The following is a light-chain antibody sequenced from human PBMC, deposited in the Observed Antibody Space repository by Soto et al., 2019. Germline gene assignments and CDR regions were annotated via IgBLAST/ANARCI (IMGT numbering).Light chain of an antibody. V-gene: IGLV2-14*01. J-gene: IGLJ1*01. CDR3: SSYTSSSTSYV. CDR2: DVS. Sequence: QSALTQPASVSGSPGQSITISCTGTSRDIGGYNYVSWYQQHPGKAHKLMIYDVSNRPSGVSNRFSGSNSGNTASLTISGLQAEDEADYYCSSYTSSSTSYVFGTGTKVTVL. CDR1: SRDIGGYNY.